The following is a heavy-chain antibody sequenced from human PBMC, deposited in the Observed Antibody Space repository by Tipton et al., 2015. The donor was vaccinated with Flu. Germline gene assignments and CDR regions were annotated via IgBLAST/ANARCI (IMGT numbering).Heavy chain of an antibody. Sequence: TLSLTCAVYGGSLSGYYWSWIRQPPGKGLEWIGYIYYSGSTNYNPSLKSRVTISVDTSKNQFSLKLSSVTAADTAVYYCARAYSSSGYFDYWGQGTLVTVSS. CDR3: ARAYSSSGYFDY. CDR1: GGSLSGYY. CDR2: IYYSGST. V-gene: IGHV4-59*01. D-gene: IGHD6-6*01. J-gene: IGHJ4*02.